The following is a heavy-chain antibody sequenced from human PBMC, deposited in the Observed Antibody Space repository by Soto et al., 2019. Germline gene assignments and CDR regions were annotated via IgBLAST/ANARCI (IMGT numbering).Heavy chain of an antibody. CDR2: INHSGST. CDR3: AKKHQFLGVFPPFTNWSDL. V-gene: IGHV4-34*01. CDR1: GGSFSGYY. D-gene: IGHD3-16*01. J-gene: IGHJ5*02. Sequence: PSETLSLTCAVYGGSFSGYYWSWIRQPPGKGLEWIGEINHSGSTNYNPSLKSRVTISVDTSKNQFSLKLSSVTAADTAVYYCAKKHQFLGVFPPFTNWSDLGGQDPLVPV.